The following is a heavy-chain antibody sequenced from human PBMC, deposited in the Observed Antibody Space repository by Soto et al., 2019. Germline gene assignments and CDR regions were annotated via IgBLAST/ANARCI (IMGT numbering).Heavy chain of an antibody. J-gene: IGHJ4*02. CDR3: GYYFDY. V-gene: IGHV4-39*01. CDR2: IYYSGST. CDR1: GGSISTNTYY. D-gene: IGHD5-12*01. Sequence: SETLSLTCTVSGGSISTNTYYWGWIRQPPGKGLEWIGSIYYSGSTYYRPSLRGRLTISVDTSKNQFSLKLTSVTAADTAAITWGYYFDYWGQGTLVTVSS.